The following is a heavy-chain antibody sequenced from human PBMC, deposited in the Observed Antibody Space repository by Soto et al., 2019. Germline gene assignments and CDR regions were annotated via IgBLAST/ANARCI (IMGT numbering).Heavy chain of an antibody. CDR1: GFTCGDYA. V-gene: IGHV3-49*03. D-gene: IGHD6-13*01. CDR2: IRSKAYGGTT. J-gene: IGHJ6*02. Sequence: LRLSCTASGFTCGDYAMSWFRQAPGKGLEWVGFIRSKAYGGTTEYAASVKGRFTISRDDSKSIAYLQMNSLKTEDTAVYYCTRWSIAAAGTHWWISKSYYYYGMDVWGQGTTVTVSS. CDR3: TRWSIAAAGTHWWISKSYYYYGMDV.